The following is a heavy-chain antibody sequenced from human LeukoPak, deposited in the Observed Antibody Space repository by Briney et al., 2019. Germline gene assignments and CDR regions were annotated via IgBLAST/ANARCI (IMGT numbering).Heavy chain of an antibody. CDR3: AKSGGYGLIDY. V-gene: IGHV4-34*01. CDR1: DDSFSNFY. J-gene: IGHJ4*02. D-gene: IGHD1-26*01. CDR2: INHSGMT. Sequence: SETLSLTCGVYDDSFSNFYWSWIRQPPGKGLEWIGEINHSGMTNYNPSLKSRVSISLDTSKNQISLRLNSVTAADTAMYYCAKSGGYGLIDYWGQGTLVTVSS.